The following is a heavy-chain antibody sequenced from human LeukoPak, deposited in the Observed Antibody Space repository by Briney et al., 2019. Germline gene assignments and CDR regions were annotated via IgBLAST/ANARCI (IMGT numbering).Heavy chain of an antibody. CDR2: IYYSGGT. CDR3: ARGLGYFQH. Sequence: SETLSLTCTVSGGSISSYYWSWIRQPPGKGLEWIGYIYYSGGTNYNPSLKSRVTISVDTSKNQFSLKLSSVTAADTAVYYCARGLGYFQHWGQGTLVTVSS. J-gene: IGHJ1*01. CDR1: GGSISSYY. V-gene: IGHV4-59*12.